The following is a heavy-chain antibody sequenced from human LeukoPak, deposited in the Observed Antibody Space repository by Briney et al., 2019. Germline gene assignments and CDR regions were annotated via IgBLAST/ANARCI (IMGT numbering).Heavy chain of an antibody. CDR3: ARSTSSIYSYGYYFDY. V-gene: IGHV4-59*01. CDR1: GGSISSYY. J-gene: IGHJ4*02. CDR2: IYYSGST. Sequence: SETLSLTCTVSGGSISSYYWSWIRQPPGKGLEWIGYIYYSGSTSYNPSLKSRVTISVDTSKNQFSLKLSSVTAADTAVYYCARSTSSIYSYGYYFDYWGQGTLVTVSS. D-gene: IGHD5-18*01.